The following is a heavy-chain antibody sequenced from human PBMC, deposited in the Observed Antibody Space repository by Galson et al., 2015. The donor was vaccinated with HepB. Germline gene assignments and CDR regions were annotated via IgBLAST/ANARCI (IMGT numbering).Heavy chain of an antibody. V-gene: IGHV3-53*01. D-gene: IGHD6-13*01. CDR3: AREHSSWYAFDI. Sequence: SLRLSCAASGFTVSSNYMSWVRQAPGKGLEWVSIIYSGGGTYYADSVKGRFTISRDNSKNTLYLQMNSLRAEDTAVYYCAREHSSWYAFDIWGQGTMVTVSS. J-gene: IGHJ3*02. CDR2: IYSGGGT. CDR1: GFTVSSNY.